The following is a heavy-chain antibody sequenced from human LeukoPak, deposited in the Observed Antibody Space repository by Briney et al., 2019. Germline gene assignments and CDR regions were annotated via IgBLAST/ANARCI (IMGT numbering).Heavy chain of an antibody. V-gene: IGHV1-69*13. J-gene: IGHJ5*02. D-gene: IGHD1-1*01. CDR1: RGTFSSYA. CDR2: IIPIFGTA. CDR3: ARDETGTYNWFDP. Sequence: SVKVSCKASRGTFSSYAISWVRRAPGHGLEWMGGIIPIFGTANYAQKFQGRVTITADESTSTAYMELSSLRSEDTAVYYCARDETGTYNWFDPWGQGTLVTVSS.